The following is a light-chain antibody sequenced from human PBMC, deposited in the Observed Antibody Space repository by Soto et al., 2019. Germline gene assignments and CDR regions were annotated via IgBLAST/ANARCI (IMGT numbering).Light chain of an antibody. V-gene: IGKV1-33*01. J-gene: IGKJ5*01. CDR3: QQYDTLPIT. CDR2: DAS. Sequence: DIQMTQSPSSLSASVGDGVTITCQASRDISTYLNWYQQKPGKAPKLLIYDASNLETGVPSRFSGSGSGTDFTFTISSLQPEDVATYYCQQYDTLPITFGQGARLEIK. CDR1: RDISTY.